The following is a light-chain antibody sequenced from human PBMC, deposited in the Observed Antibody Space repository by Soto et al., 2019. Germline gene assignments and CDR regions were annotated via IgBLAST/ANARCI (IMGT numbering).Light chain of an antibody. J-gene: IGLJ1*01. Sequence: QSALTQPASVSGSPGQSITISCTGTSSDVGGYNYVSWYQQHPGKAPKLMIYDVSKRPSGVPDRFSGSKSGNTASLTISGLQAEDEADYYCCSYAGSYLNVFGTGTKLTVL. CDR1: SSDVGGYNY. CDR3: CSYAGSYLNV. V-gene: IGLV2-11*01. CDR2: DVS.